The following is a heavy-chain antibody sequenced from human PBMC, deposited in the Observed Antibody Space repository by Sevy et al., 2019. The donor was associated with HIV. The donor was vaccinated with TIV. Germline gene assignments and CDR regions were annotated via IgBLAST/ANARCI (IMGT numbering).Heavy chain of an antibody. Sequence: GGSLRLSCAASGFTFSKYWMGWVRQAPGKGLEWVANIKQDAGQKYYVDSVKGRFTISRDNAKSSLYLQMNSLRAEDMAVYFCARDDGNYYFHYWGQGTLVTVSS. CDR1: GFTFSKYW. D-gene: IGHD1-7*01. J-gene: IGHJ4*02. V-gene: IGHV3-7*01. CDR2: IKQDAGQK. CDR3: ARDDGNYYFHY.